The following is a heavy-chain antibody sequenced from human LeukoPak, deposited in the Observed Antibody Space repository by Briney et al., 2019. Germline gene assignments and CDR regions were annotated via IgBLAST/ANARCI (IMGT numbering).Heavy chain of an antibody. Sequence: SETLSLTCTVSGGSISSGSYYWSWIRQPAGKGLEWIGRIYTSGSTNYNPSLKSRVAISVDTSKNQFSLKLSSVTAADTAVYYCARVKRDIVVVPAAIEDAFDIWGQGTMVTVSS. D-gene: IGHD2-2*02. CDR1: GGSISSGSYY. CDR3: ARVKRDIVVVPAAIEDAFDI. CDR2: IYTSGST. V-gene: IGHV4-61*02. J-gene: IGHJ3*02.